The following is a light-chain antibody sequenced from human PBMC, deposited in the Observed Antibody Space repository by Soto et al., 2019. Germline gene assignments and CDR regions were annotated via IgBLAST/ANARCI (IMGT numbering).Light chain of an antibody. V-gene: IGKV3-20*01. Sequence: EIVLTQSPGTLSLSPGERATLSCRASQSVSNSALAWYLQKPGQAPRLLIYGASSRATGIPDRFSGGGSGTDFTLTISRLEPEDFAVYYCQLYGSSPMYTFGQGTRLEIK. CDR2: GAS. CDR1: QSVSNSA. J-gene: IGKJ2*01. CDR3: QLYGSSPMYT.